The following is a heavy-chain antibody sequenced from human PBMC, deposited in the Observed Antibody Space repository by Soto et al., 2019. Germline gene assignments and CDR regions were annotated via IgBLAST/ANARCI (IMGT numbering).Heavy chain of an antibody. D-gene: IGHD2-15*01. Sequence: VQLVESGGGLVKPGGSLRLSCAASGFTFSDYYMSWIRQAPGKGLEWVSYISSSSSYTNYADSVKGRFTISRDNAKNSLYLQMNSLRAEDTAVYYCARDLEVVGGRFQHWGQGTLVTVSS. CDR2: ISSSSSYT. CDR1: GFTFSDYY. V-gene: IGHV3-11*06. J-gene: IGHJ1*01. CDR3: ARDLEVVGGRFQH.